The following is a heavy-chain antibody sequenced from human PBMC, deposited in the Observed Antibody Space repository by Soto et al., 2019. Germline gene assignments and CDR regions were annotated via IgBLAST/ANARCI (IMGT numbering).Heavy chain of an antibody. J-gene: IGHJ6*03. V-gene: IGHV3-66*01. D-gene: IGHD3-9*01. CDR2: IYSGGST. CDR3: ARAQRGFTYYDILTGLGDYYYYMDV. Sequence: GGSLRLSCAASGFTVSSNYMSWVRQAPGKGLEWVSVIYSGGSTYYADSVKGRFTISRDNSKNTLYLQMNSLRAEDTAVYYCARAQRGFTYYDILTGLGDYYYYMDVWGKGTTVTVSS. CDR1: GFTVSSNY.